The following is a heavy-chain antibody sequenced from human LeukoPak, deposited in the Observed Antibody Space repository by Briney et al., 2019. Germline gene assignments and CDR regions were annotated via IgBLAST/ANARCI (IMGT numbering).Heavy chain of an antibody. V-gene: IGHV3-21*01. D-gene: IGHD3-22*01. Sequence: GGSLRLSCAASGFTFSTYSMSWVRQAPGKGLEWVSSISSSSSYIYYADSVKGRFTISRDNAKNSLYLQMNSLRAEDTAVYYCARDHPYYYDSSGYQGDAFDIWGQGTMVTVSS. CDR1: GFTFSTYS. CDR2: ISSSSSYI. CDR3: ARDHPYYYDSSGYQGDAFDI. J-gene: IGHJ3*02.